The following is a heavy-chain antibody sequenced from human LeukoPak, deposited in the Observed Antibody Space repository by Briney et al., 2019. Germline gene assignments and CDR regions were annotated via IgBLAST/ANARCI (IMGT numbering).Heavy chain of an antibody. CDR3: ARTMVRGALDAFDI. D-gene: IGHD3-10*01. CDR2: ISSSGSTI. J-gene: IGHJ3*02. V-gene: IGHV3-11*01. CDR1: GFTVSSNY. Sequence: GGSLRLSCAASGFTVSSNYMSWIRQAPGKGLEWVSYISSSGSTIYYADSVKGRFTISRDNSKNTLYLQMNSLRAEDTAVYYCARTMVRGALDAFDIWGQGTMVTVSS.